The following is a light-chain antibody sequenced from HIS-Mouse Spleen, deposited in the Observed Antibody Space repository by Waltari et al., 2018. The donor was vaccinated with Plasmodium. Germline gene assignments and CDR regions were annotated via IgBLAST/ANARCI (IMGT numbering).Light chain of an antibody. Sequence: EIVLTKSPGTLSLSPGERATLSCRASQSVSSSYLAWYKQKPGQAPRLLIYGASSRATGIPYMFSGSGSGTDFTLTISRLEPEDFAVYYCQQYGSSPYTFGQGTKLEIK. CDR1: QSVSSSY. V-gene: IGKV3-20*01. J-gene: IGKJ2*01. CDR2: GAS. CDR3: QQYGSSPYT.